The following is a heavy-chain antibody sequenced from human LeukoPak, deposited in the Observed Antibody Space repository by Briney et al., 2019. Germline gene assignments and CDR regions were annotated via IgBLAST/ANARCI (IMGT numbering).Heavy chain of an antibody. CDR1: GFIFSSYA. CDR2: ISGSGGST. D-gene: IGHD6-13*01. J-gene: IGHJ4*02. Sequence: GGSLRLSCAASGFIFSSYAMSWVRQAPGKGLEWVSGISGSGGSTYYADSVKGRFTISRDNSKNTLYLQMNSLRVEDTAVYYCARRFPYSSSWDFDYWGQGTLVTVSS. V-gene: IGHV3-23*01. CDR3: ARRFPYSSSWDFDY.